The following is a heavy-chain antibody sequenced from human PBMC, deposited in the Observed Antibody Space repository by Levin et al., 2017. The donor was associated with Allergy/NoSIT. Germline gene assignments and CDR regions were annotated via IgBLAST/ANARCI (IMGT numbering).Heavy chain of an antibody. Sequence: LSLTCAASGFTFSSYAMHWVRQAPGKGLEWVAVISYDGSNKYYADSVKGRFTISRDNSKNTLYLQMNSLRAEDTAVYYCARDLVAARRDYYYGMDVWGQGTTVTVSS. CDR1: GFTFSSYA. CDR2: ISYDGSNK. D-gene: IGHD2-15*01. J-gene: IGHJ6*02. CDR3: ARDLVAARRDYYYGMDV. V-gene: IGHV3-30-3*01.